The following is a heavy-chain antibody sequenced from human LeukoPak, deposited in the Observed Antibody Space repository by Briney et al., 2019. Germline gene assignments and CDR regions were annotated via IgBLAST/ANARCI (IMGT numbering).Heavy chain of an antibody. V-gene: IGHV4-59*01. J-gene: IGHJ6*02. CDR1: GGSFSGYY. CDR2: IYYSGST. Sequence: PSETLSLTCAVYGGSFSGYYWSWIRQPPGKGLEWIGYIYYSGSTNYNPSLKSRVTISVDTSKNQFSLKLSSVTAADTAVYYCARDRRAYYDSSGYQGHYYYYYYGMDVWGQGTTVTVSS. CDR3: ARDRRAYYDSSGYQGHYYYYYYGMDV. D-gene: IGHD3-22*01.